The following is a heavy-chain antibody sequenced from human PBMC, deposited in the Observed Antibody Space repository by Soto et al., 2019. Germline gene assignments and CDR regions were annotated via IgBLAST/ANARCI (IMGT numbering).Heavy chain of an antibody. V-gene: IGHV1-3*01. CDR2: INAGNGNT. Sequence: QVQLVQSGAEVKKPGASVKVSCKASGYTFTSYAMHWVRQAPGQRLEWMGWINAGNGNTKYSQKFKGRVTITRDTSASTAYMELSRLRSEDTAVYYCARDTGYSYGYNWGQGTLVTVSS. D-gene: IGHD5-18*01. J-gene: IGHJ4*02. CDR3: ARDTGYSYGYN. CDR1: GYTFTSYA.